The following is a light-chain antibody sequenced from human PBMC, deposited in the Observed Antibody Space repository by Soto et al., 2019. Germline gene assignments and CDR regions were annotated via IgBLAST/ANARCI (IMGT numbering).Light chain of an antibody. J-gene: IGKJ5*01. V-gene: IGKV3-20*01. CDR3: QQYGGSPRIT. Sequence: EIVLTQSPGTLSLSPGERATLSCRASQSVSSSYLAWYQQKPGQAPRLLIFGASNRANGIPDRFSGSGSGTDFTLIINSLEPEDVAIYYCQQYGGSPRITFGQGTRLEIK. CDR1: QSVSSSY. CDR2: GAS.